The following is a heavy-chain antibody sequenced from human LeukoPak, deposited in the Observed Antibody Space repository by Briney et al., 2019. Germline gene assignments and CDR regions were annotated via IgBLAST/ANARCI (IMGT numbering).Heavy chain of an antibody. J-gene: IGHJ4*02. V-gene: IGHV3-30*02. CDR3: ARPDRYGGTMVDHFNF. D-gene: IGHD1-14*01. CDR1: GFTFSSYG. Sequence: GGSLRLSCAASGFTFSSYGMHWVRQAPGKGLEWVAFIRYDGSNKYYADSVKGRFTISRDNSKRTLYLQMNSLRAEDTAVYYCARPDRYGGTMVDHFNFWGQGTLVTVSS. CDR2: IRYDGSNK.